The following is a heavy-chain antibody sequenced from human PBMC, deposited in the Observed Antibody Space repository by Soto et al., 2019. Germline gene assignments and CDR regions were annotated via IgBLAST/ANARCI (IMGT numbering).Heavy chain of an antibody. Sequence: EVQLVESGGGLVQHGGSLRLSCAASGFTFSSYSMNWLRQAPGKGLEWVSYISSSSTTIYYADSVKGRFTISRDNAKNSLYLQMNSLRDEDTAVYYCARDPTRITMVRGVRGRDYYYGMDVWGQGTTVTVSS. CDR1: GFTFSSYS. J-gene: IGHJ6*02. CDR2: ISSSSTTI. CDR3: ARDPTRITMVRGVRGRDYYYGMDV. V-gene: IGHV3-48*02. D-gene: IGHD3-10*01.